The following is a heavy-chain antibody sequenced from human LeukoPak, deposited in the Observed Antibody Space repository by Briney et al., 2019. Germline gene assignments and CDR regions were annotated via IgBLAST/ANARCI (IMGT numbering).Heavy chain of an antibody. CDR2: IKSKTDGETT. D-gene: IGHD3-3*01. V-gene: IGHV3-15*01. CDR3: ATELDDFWSGYPPAYYFDY. CDR1: GFTFSSCW. J-gene: IGHJ4*02. Sequence: PGGSLRLSCVVSGFTFSSCWMSWVRQAPGKGLEWVGRIKSKTDGETTDYAAPVKGRFTISRDDSKNTLYLQMNSLKTEDTAVYYCATELDDFWSGYPPAYYFDYWGQGTLVTVSS.